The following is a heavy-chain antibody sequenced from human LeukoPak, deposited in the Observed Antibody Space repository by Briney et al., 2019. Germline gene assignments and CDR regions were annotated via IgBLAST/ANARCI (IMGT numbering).Heavy chain of an antibody. D-gene: IGHD5-12*01. CDR2: IYPGDSDT. J-gene: IGHJ3*02. Sequence: GESLKISCKGSGYSFTSCWIGWVRQMPGKGLEWMGIIYPGDSDTRYSPSFQGQVTISADKSISTAYLQWSSLKASDTAMYCCARPSPYGGYVGDAFDIWGQGTMVTVSS. CDR3: ARPSPYGGYVGDAFDI. V-gene: IGHV5-51*01. CDR1: GYSFTSCW.